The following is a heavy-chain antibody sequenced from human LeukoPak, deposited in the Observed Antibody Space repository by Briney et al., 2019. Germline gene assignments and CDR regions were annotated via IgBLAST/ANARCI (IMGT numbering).Heavy chain of an antibody. CDR2: IYYTGIT. CDR1: GASIDTYY. V-gene: IGHV4-59*08. CDR3: ARLDASLLYFDF. Sequence: SETLSLTCAVSGASIDTYYWSWIRQPPGKGLEWIGYIYYTGITNYSPSPSLKSRVTIAVDTSKSKFSLKLIPVTAADTAVYYCARLDASLLYFDFWGQGTLATVSS. D-gene: IGHD2-15*01. J-gene: IGHJ4*02.